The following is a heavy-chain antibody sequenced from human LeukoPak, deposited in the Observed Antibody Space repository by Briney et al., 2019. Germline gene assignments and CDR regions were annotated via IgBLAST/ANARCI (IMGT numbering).Heavy chain of an antibody. CDR2: IRHSGGT. J-gene: IGHJ4*01. CDR3: AREEEGGTFEY. CDR1: GYTFTNYY. Sequence: ASVKVSCKASGYTFTNYYMHWVRQAPGQGLEWMGIIRHSGGTIYAQKFQGRVAMTGDTSTSTVYMELSSLRSEDTALYYCAREEEGGTFEYWGQGPLVTVSS. V-gene: IGHV1-46*01. D-gene: IGHD3-16*01.